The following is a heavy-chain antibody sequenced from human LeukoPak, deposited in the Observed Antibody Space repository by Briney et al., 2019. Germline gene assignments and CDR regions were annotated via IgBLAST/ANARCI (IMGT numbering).Heavy chain of an antibody. CDR3: AREVVARGAFDI. V-gene: IGHV4-59*12. CDR2: IYYSGST. CDR1: GGSISSYY. J-gene: IGHJ3*02. D-gene: IGHD2-15*01. Sequence: SETLSLTCTVSGGSISSYYWSWIRQPPGKGLEWIGYIYYSGSTNYNPSLKSRVTISVDTSKNQFSLKLSSVTAADTAVYYCAREVVARGAFDIWGQGTMVTVSS.